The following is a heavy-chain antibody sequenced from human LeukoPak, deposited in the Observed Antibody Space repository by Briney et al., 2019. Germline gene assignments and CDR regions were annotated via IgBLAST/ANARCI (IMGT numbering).Heavy chain of an antibody. V-gene: IGHV3-48*03. J-gene: IGHJ4*02. Sequence: GGSLRLSCAASGFTFSSYEMNWVRQAPGEGLEWVSYISSLSGTIYYADSVKGRFTISRDNAKNSLYLQMDSLRPEDAAVYYCAKAPVTTCRGAFCYPFDYWGLGTLVTVSS. CDR1: GFTFSSYE. CDR3: AKAPVTTCRGAFCYPFDY. CDR2: ISSLSGTI. D-gene: IGHD2-15*01.